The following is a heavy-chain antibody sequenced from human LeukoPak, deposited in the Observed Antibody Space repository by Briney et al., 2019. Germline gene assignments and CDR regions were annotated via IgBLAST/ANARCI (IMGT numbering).Heavy chain of an antibody. Sequence: GGSLRLSCAASGFTFSSHSMNWVRQAPGKGLEWVSSISSSSSYIYYADSVKGRFTISRDNAKNSLYLQMNSLRAEDTAVYYCASIIGGYSYGFDYWGQGTLVTVSS. CDR3: ASIIGGYSYGFDY. V-gene: IGHV3-21*01. CDR2: ISSSSSYI. J-gene: IGHJ4*02. D-gene: IGHD5-18*01. CDR1: GFTFSSHS.